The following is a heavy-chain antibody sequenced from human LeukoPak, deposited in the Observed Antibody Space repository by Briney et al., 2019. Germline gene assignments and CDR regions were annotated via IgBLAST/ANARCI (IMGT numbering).Heavy chain of an antibody. V-gene: IGHV3-74*01. CDR1: GLDFSNYW. D-gene: IGHD3-16*01. Sequence: PGGSLRLSCVVSGLDFSNYWMHWVRQAPGKGLVWVARTNLHGTTVDYADSVKGRFTISRDNVKNTLFLRMNSLRAEDTAVYYCASAYTYVRLGDHWGQGTLVTVSS. J-gene: IGHJ4*02. CDR3: ASAYTYVRLGDH. CDR2: TNLHGTTV.